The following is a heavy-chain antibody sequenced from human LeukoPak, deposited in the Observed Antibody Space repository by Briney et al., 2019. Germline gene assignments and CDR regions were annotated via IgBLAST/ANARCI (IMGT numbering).Heavy chain of an antibody. CDR2: ITDSGTGT. CDR1: GFTFSSYA. CDR3: ARESPLIAAAGTCDY. D-gene: IGHD6-13*01. Sequence: GGCLRLSCAASGFTFSSYALSWARQAPGKGLEWVSGITDSGTGTYYADSVKGRFTISRDNSKNTVYLQMSSLRAEDTAVYYCARESPLIAAAGTCDYWGQGTLVTVSS. V-gene: IGHV3-23*01. J-gene: IGHJ4*02.